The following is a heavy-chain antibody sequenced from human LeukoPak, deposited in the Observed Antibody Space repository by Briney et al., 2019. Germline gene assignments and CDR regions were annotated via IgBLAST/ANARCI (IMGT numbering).Heavy chain of an antibody. D-gene: IGHD2-15*01. J-gene: IGHJ4*02. CDR3: ARDPGYCSGGSCYFDY. CDR1: GDSVSSNSAA. Sequence: SQTLSLTCAISGDSVSSNSAAWTWIRQSPSRGLEWLGRSYYRSEWYNDYAVSVKSRITINPDTSKNQFSLQLNSVTPEDTAVYYCARDPGYCSGGSCYFDYWGQGTLVTVSS. CDR2: SYYRSEWYN. V-gene: IGHV6-1*01.